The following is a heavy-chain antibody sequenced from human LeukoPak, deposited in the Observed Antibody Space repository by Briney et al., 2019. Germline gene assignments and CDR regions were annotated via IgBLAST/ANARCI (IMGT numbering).Heavy chain of an antibody. J-gene: IGHJ4*02. CDR2: IASKTDGGAT. V-gene: IGHV3-15*07. CDR3: TTGIRGD. D-gene: IGHD3-10*01. Sequence: GGSLRLSCSASGLTVTNAWMNWVRQAPGEGLDWVGRIASKTDGGATDYAAPVKGRFTISRDDSKNTLNLQMNSLKTEDTAAYYCTTGIRGDWGQGTLVTVSS. CDR1: GLTVTNAW.